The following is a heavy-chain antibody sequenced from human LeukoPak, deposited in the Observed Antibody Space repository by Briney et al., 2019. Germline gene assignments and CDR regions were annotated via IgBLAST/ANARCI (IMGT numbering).Heavy chain of an antibody. V-gene: IGHV3-21*04. D-gene: IGHD6-19*01. Sequence: PGGSLRLSCAASGFTFSSYGMNWVRQAPGKGLEWVSSISGGSSYIYFADSVKGRFTISRDNAKNSLYLQMNSLRAEDTAIYYCARAVSGRFDYWGQGTLVTVSS. CDR1: GFTFSSYG. CDR2: ISGGSSYI. J-gene: IGHJ4*02. CDR3: ARAVSGRFDY.